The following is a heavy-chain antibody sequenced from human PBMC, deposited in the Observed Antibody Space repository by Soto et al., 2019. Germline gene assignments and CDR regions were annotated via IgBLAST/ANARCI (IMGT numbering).Heavy chain of an antibody. D-gene: IGHD6-19*01. CDR1: GFTFSSYG. Sequence: GGSLRLSCAASGFTFSSYGMHWVRQAPGKGLEWVAVISYDGSNKYYADSVKGRFTISRDNSKNTLYLQMNSLRAEDTAVYYCAKDGEVAGTDYYYYGMEVCGQGTTVNVS. CDR2: ISYDGSNK. CDR3: AKDGEVAGTDYYYYGMEV. J-gene: IGHJ6*01. V-gene: IGHV3-30*18.